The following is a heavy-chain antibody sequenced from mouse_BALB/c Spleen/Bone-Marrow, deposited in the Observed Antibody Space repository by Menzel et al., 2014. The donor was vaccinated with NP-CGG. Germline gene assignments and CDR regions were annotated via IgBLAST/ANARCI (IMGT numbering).Heavy chain of an antibody. CDR2: IWAGGST. J-gene: IGHJ4*01. CDR1: GFSLTSYG. V-gene: IGHV2-9*02. D-gene: IGHD1-1*01. Sequence: VQRVESGPGLVAPSQSLSITCTVSGFSLTSYGVHWVRQPPGKVLEWLGVIWAGGSTNYNSALMSRLSISEDNSKSQVFLKMNSLQTDDTAMYYCARGSYYEGAMDYWGQGTSVTVSS. CDR3: ARGSYYEGAMDY.